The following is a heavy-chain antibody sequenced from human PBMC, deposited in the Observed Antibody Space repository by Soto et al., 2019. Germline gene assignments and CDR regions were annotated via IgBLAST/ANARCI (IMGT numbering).Heavy chain of an antibody. CDR2: INHSGST. J-gene: IGHJ4*02. CDR1: GGSFSGCY. D-gene: IGHD5-18*01. V-gene: IGHV4-34*01. Sequence: SESMSLTCAVYGGSFSGCYCTGIRKPPGKGLEWIGEINHSGSTNYNPSLKSRVTISVDTSKNQFSLKLSSVTAADTAVYYCARRNTAIVPYFDYWGKGTLVTVSS. CDR3: ARRNTAIVPYFDY.